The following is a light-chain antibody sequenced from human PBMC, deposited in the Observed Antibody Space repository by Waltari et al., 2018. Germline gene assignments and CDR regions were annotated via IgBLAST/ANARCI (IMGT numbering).Light chain of an antibody. V-gene: IGLV1-44*01. CDR1: NSNIGSNT. J-gene: IGLJ1*01. CDR2: NNK. Sequence: QSVLTQPPSASGTPGQRVTISCSGSNSNIGSNTVHWFQQLPGTAPKFLIYNNKERPSGVPDRFSGSKSGTSASLAISGLQSEDEAHYYCVAWDDSLNGFYVFGTGTKVTVL. CDR3: VAWDDSLNGFYV.